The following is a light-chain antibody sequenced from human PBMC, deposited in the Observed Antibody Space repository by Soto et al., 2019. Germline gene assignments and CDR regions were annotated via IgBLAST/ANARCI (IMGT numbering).Light chain of an antibody. CDR3: QHSYSTPMYT. V-gene: IGKV1-39*01. CDR2: AAS. CDR1: QSISSY. Sequence: DIQMTQSPSSLSASVGDRVTITCRASQSISSYLNWYQQKPGKAPKLLIYAASSLQSGVPSRFSGSGSGTDFTLTISSLHPEDFATYYCQHSYSTPMYTFGQGTKLEIK. J-gene: IGKJ2*01.